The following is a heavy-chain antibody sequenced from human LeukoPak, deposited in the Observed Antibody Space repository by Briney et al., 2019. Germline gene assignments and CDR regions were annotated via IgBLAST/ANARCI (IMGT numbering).Heavy chain of an antibody. CDR1: GYTFTSHG. CDR2: LSANNGDT. D-gene: IGHD4-11*01. V-gene: IGHV1-18*01. J-gene: IGHJ4*02. CDR3: ARDWPTVIADY. Sequence: ASVKVSCKTSGYTFTSHGISWVRQAPGQGLEWMGWLSANNGDTKYAQRMQDRLTMTTDTSTSTAYMDLRSLSSDDTAIYYCARDWPTVIADYWGQGTLVTVSS.